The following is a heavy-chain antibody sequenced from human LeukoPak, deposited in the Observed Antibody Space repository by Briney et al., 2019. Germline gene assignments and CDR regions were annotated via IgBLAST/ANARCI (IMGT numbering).Heavy chain of an antibody. D-gene: IGHD2-15*01. J-gene: IGHJ5*02. V-gene: IGHV3-13*01. CDR3: ARALGYCSGGSCSEGDP. Sequence: PGGFLRLSCAASGFTFSSYDMHWVRQATGKGLEWVSAIGTAGDTYYPGSVKGRFTISRDNAKNSLYLQMNSLRAEDTAVYYCARALGYCSGGSCSEGDPWGQGTLVTVSS. CDR1: GFTFSSYD. CDR2: IGTAGDT.